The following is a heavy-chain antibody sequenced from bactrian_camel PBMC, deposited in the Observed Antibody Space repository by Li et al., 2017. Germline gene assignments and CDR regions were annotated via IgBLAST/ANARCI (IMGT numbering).Heavy chain of an antibody. Sequence: VQLVESGGGPVQAGGSLTLSCVVSTSAASCMGWFRQAPGKEREGVAAIFTGSSITYYADSVKGRFTISRDNAKNSVYLQMNSLKLEDTAMYYCAADFGPYCSGSYLARRANFEGQGTQVTVS. J-gene: IGHJ4*01. V-gene: IGHV3S40*01. CDR1: TSAASC. D-gene: IGHD2*01. CDR2: IFTGSSIT.